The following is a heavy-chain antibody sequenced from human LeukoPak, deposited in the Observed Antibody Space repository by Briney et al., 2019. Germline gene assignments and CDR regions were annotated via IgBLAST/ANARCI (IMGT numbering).Heavy chain of an antibody. CDR3: ASSKPQYSTGWYYFDY. D-gene: IGHD6-19*01. Sequence: SETLSLTCTVSGASISSYYWSWIRQPPGKGLEWIASRHYRGTTNYNPSLESRVTISVDTSRKQFSLKLSSVTAADTAVYYCASSKPQYSTGWYYFDYRGQGTLVTVSS. CDR1: GASISSYY. J-gene: IGHJ4*02. V-gene: IGHV4-59*01. CDR2: RHYRGTT.